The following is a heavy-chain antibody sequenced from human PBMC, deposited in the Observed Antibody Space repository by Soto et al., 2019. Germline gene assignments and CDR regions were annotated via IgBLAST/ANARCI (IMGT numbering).Heavy chain of an antibody. D-gene: IGHD3-3*01. CDR2: IWYDGSNK. CDR3: ARDDLTIFGVMFY. CDR1: GFTFSSYG. Sequence: GGSLRLSCAASGFTFSSYGMHWVRQAPGKGLEWVAVIWYDGSNKYYADSVKGRFTISRDNSKNTLYLQMNSLRAEDTAVYYCARDDLTIFGVMFYWGQGTLVTVSS. J-gene: IGHJ4*02. V-gene: IGHV3-33*01.